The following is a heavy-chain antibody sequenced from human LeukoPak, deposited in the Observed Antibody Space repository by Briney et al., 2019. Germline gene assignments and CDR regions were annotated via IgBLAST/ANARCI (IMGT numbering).Heavy chain of an antibody. CDR3: ARRVVVAATPPFRYYYYGMDV. D-gene: IGHD2-15*01. Sequence: SETLSLTCTVSGDSISSSNYYWGWIRQPPGKGLEWIGSTPYSGDTVYNPSLKSRIIISVDTSKNQFSLKLTSVTAADTAVYYCARRVVVAATPPFRYYYYGMDVWGQGTTVTVSS. J-gene: IGHJ6*02. V-gene: IGHV4-39*01. CDR2: TPYSGDT. CDR1: GDSISSSNYY.